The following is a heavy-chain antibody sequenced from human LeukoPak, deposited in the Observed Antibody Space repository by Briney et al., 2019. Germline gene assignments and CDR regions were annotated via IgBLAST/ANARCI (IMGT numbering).Heavy chain of an antibody. V-gene: IGHV4-59*08. CDR1: GGSISSYY. CDR3: ARIDRAVAGTIDY. J-gene: IGHJ4*02. CDR2: IHNSGST. Sequence: SETLSLTCTVSGGSISSYYWSWLRQSPGKGLEWIGYIHNSGSTKYNPSLKSRVTISIDTSKNQFSMKLRSVTAADTAVYYCARIDRAVAGTIDYWGQGTLVTVSS. D-gene: IGHD6-19*01.